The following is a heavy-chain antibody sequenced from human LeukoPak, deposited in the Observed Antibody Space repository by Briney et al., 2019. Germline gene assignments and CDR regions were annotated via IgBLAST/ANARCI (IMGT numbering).Heavy chain of an antibody. CDR2: ISYDGSNK. V-gene: IGHV3-30*18. CDR1: GFTFSNYG. J-gene: IGHJ4*02. CDR3: AKDQLARERYGGEEPDY. D-gene: IGHD1-1*01. Sequence: GGSLRLSCAASGFTFSNYGMRWVRQAPGKGLEWVAIISYDGSNKNSADSVKGRFTISRDNSKNTLFLQMNSLRPEDTAVYYCAKDQLARERYGGEEPDYWGQGTLVTVSS.